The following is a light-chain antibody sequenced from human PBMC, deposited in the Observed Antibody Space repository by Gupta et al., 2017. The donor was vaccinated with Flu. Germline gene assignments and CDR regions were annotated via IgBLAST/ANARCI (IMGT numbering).Light chain of an antibody. CDR3: QQPSNWPLT. V-gene: IGKV3-11*01. J-gene: IGKJ5*01. Sequence: PLSSSPVASATISCLVSTSVSVYLGWYQQKPGQAPRLLIYDTSNRATGIPARFSGSASGTDFTLTINSLEPEDVAVYYCQQPSNWPLTFGQGTRVEIK. CDR1: TSVSVY. CDR2: DTS.